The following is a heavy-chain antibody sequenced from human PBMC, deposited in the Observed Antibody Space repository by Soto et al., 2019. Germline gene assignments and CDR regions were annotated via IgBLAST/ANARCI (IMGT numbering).Heavy chain of an antibody. CDR3: ARDSGCDAFDI. Sequence: PSETLSLTCTVSGGSISSGGYYWSWIRQHPGKGLEWIGYIYYSRSTYYNPSLKSRVTISVDTSKNQFSLKLSSVTAADTAVYYCARDSGCDAFDIWGQGTMVTVSS. J-gene: IGHJ3*02. V-gene: IGHV4-31*03. CDR1: GGSISSGGYY. D-gene: IGHD3-22*01. CDR2: IYYSRST.